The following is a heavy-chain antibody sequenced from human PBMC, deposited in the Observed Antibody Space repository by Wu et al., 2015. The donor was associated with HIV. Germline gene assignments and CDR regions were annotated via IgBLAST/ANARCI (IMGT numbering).Heavy chain of an antibody. Sequence: QVQLVQFGAEVKKPGSSVKVTCKASGAGFTSYAVSWVRQAPGQNFEWMGWTNVNTGGTNYAPKFQGRVTMTRDTSISTAYIELSGLTSDDTAVYYCTRDELFRVDDAFDMWGQGTLVTVSS. CDR3: TRDELFRVDDAFDM. CDR1: GAGFTSYA. CDR2: TNVNTGGT. J-gene: IGHJ3*02. D-gene: IGHD2-15*01. V-gene: IGHV1-2*02.